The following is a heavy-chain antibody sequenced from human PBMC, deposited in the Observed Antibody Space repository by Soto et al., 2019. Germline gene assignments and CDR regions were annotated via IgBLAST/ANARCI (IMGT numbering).Heavy chain of an antibody. Sequence: SETLSLTCTVSGGSISGSYWSWIRQTPGKVLEWVGYIHYSGSTNYNPSLKSRVTISVDTSKNQFSLKLSSVTAADTAVYYCARGRSSSWYPNWFDPWGQGTLVTVSS. V-gene: IGHV4-59*12. CDR1: GGSISGSY. D-gene: IGHD6-13*01. CDR3: ARGRSSSWYPNWFDP. J-gene: IGHJ5*02. CDR2: IHYSGST.